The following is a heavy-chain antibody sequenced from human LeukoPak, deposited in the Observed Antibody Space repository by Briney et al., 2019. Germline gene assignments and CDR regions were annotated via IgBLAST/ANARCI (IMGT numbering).Heavy chain of an antibody. CDR3: ARGSSGWNLMPDY. V-gene: IGHV3-7*03. CDR2: IKQDGSEK. J-gene: IGHJ4*02. D-gene: IGHD6-19*01. Sequence: PGGSLRLSCAASGFTFSNYWMSWVRQAPGKGLEWVANIKQDGSEKYYVDSVKGRFTISRDNAKNSLYLQMNSLRAEDTAEYYCARGSSGWNLMPDYWGQGTLVTVSS. CDR1: GFTFSNYW.